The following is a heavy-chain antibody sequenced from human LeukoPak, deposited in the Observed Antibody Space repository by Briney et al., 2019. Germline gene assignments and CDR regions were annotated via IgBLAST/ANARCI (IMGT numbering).Heavy chain of an antibody. V-gene: IGHV3-74*01. CDR3: ASQPNGYGGEYYFDY. Sequence: PGGSLRLSCAASGFTFSSYWMHWVRQAPGKGLVWVSRINSDGSSTSYADSVKGRFTISRDNAKNTLYLQMNSLRAEDTAVYYCASQPNGYGGEYYFDYWGQGTLVTVSS. CDR2: INSDGSST. J-gene: IGHJ4*02. D-gene: IGHD5-18*01. CDR1: GFTFSSYW.